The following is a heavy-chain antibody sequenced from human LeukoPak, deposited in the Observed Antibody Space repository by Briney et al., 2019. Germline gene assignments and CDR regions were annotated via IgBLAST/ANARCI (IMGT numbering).Heavy chain of an antibody. V-gene: IGHV3-30*02. CDR2: IRYDGSDK. Sequence: GGSLRLSCAASGFSFSSYGMHWVRQAPGKGLEWVTFIRYDGSDKFYADSVKGRFTTSRDNSRSTLYLQMNSLRPEDTAVYYCARDIVEPPGSGRYFDNWGQGTLITVSS. CDR3: ARDIVEPPGSGRYFDN. J-gene: IGHJ4*02. D-gene: IGHD1-14*01. CDR1: GFSFSSYG.